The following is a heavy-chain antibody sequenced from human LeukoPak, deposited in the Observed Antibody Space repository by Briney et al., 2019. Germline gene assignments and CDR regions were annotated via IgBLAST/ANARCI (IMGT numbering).Heavy chain of an antibody. CDR1: GFTFSCCG. V-gene: IGHV3-23*01. CDR2: ISGSGGRA. J-gene: IGHJ4*02. Sequence: GGSLRLSCAASGFTFSCCGMTWVRQAPGKGLEWVSGISGSGGRAYYADSVQGRFTISRDNSKNTLYLQMHSLGAEDTAVYFCAKDGSVGVVPAAMFDYWGQGTLVTVSS. D-gene: IGHD2-2*01. CDR3: AKDGSVGVVPAAMFDY.